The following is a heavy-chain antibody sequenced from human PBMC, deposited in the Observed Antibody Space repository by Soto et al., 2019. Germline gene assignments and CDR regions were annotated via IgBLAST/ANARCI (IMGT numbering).Heavy chain of an antibody. Sequence: GGSLRLSCAASGFTFSSYSMNWVRQAPGKGLEWVSYISSSSSTIYYADSVKGRFTISRDNAKNSLYLQMNSLRAEDTAVYYCARSGYCSSTSCYMARIDYWGQGTLVTVSS. J-gene: IGHJ4*02. CDR1: GFTFSSYS. CDR3: ARSGYCSSTSCYMARIDY. CDR2: ISSSSSTI. V-gene: IGHV3-48*01. D-gene: IGHD2-2*01.